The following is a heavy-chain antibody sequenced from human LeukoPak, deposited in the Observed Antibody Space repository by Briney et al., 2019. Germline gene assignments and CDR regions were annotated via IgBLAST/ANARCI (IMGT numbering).Heavy chain of an antibody. Sequence: TPSETLSLTCTVSGGSISGYYWSWIRQPPGKGLEWIGYIYYSGSTNYNPSLKSRVTISVDTSKNQFTLKLSSVTAADTAVYYCARGRYGWLPFDYWGQGTLVTVSS. CDR2: IYYSGST. CDR3: ARGRYGWLPFDY. D-gene: IGHD3-16*01. CDR1: GGSISGYY. V-gene: IGHV4-59*01. J-gene: IGHJ4*02.